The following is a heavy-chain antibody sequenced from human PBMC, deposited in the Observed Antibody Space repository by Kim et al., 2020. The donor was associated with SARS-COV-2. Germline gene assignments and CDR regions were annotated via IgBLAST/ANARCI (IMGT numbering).Heavy chain of an antibody. V-gene: IGHV3-73*01. Sequence: GGSLTLSCAASESTFSGFAMHWVRQPSGKGLEWVGRIRRIGDNYATAYVASVRGRFTISRDDSKNTAYLQMNSLKTDDTAVYYCAGSLYGDYLDYWGLGTLVTVSS. CDR2: IRRIGDNYAT. CDR1: ESTFSGFA. J-gene: IGHJ4*02. CDR3: AGSLYGDYLDY. D-gene: IGHD4-17*01.